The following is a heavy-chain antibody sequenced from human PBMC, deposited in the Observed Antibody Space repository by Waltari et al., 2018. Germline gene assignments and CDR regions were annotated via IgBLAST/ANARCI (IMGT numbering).Heavy chain of an antibody. V-gene: IGHV4-59*08. CDR2: IFYSGST. Sequence: QVQLQESGPGLVKPSETLSLTCTVSGGSISSYYWSWIRQPPGKELEWIGYIFYSGSTNYTPSLKSRVTISVDTSKNQFSLKLSSVTAADTAVYYCARHAGSKYYFDYWGQGTLVTVSS. CDR1: GGSISSYY. CDR3: ARHAGSKYYFDY. D-gene: IGHD3-10*01. J-gene: IGHJ4*02.